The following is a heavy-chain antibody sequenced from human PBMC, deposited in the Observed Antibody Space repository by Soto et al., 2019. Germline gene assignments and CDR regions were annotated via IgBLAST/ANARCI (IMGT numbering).Heavy chain of an antibody. J-gene: IGHJ3*02. Sequence: GASVKVSCKASGGTFSSYAISWVRQAPGQGLEWMGGINPIFGTTKYAQKFQGRVTITGDTSASTAYMELSSLRSEDTAVYYCARESGLRYFDWLSSAAFDIWGQGTMVTVSS. V-gene: IGHV1-69*06. CDR1: GGTFSSYA. CDR3: ARESGLRYFDWLSSAAFDI. CDR2: INPIFGTT. D-gene: IGHD3-9*01.